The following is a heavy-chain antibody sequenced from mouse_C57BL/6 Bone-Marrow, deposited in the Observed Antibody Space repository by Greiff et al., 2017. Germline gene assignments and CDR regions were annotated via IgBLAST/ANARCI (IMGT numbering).Heavy chain of an antibody. CDR2: INPNNGGT. CDR1: GYTFTDYY. Sequence: EVQLQQSGPELVKPGASVKISCKASGYTFTDYYMNWVKQSHGKSLEWIGDINPNNGGTSYTQKFKGKATLTVDKSSSTAYMELRSLTSEDSAVYYCARDGYYAMDYWGQGTSVTVSS. J-gene: IGHJ4*01. V-gene: IGHV1-26*01. D-gene: IGHD2-3*01. CDR3: ARDGYYAMDY.